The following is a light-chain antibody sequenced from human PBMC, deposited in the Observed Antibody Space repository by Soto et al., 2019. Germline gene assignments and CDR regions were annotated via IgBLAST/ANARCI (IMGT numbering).Light chain of an antibody. V-gene: IGLV2-8*01. J-gene: IGLJ2*01. CDR1: SSDVGGYNY. Sequence: QSALTQPPSASGSPGQSVTISCTGTSSDVGGYNYVSWYQQYPGKAPKLIIFEVTERPSGVPDRFSGSKSGNTASLTVSGLQAEDEADYYCSSYAGNNNVLFGGGTKLTVL. CDR2: EVT. CDR3: SSYAGNNNVL.